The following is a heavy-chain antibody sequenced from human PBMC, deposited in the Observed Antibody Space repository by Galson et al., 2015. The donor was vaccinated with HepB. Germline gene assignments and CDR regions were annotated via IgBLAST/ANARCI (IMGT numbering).Heavy chain of an antibody. V-gene: IGHV4-31*11. Sequence: SLTCAVSGGSLSSGLYYWSWIRQHPGKGLEWIGYIYYSGNTYYNPSLKSRPTISVDTSYNQFSLNLTSVTAADTAVYFCAKVLGGDLGGFDYWGQGTLVTGSS. D-gene: IGHD4-17*01. CDR2: IYYSGNT. J-gene: IGHJ4*02. CDR1: GGSLSSGLYY. CDR3: AKVLGGDLGGFDY.